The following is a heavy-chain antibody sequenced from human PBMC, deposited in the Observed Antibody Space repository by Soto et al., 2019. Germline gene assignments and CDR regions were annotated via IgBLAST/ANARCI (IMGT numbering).Heavy chain of an antibody. CDR2: INHSGST. CDR1: GGSFSGYY. Sequence: PSETLSLTCAVYGGSFSGYYWSWIRQPPGKGLEWIGEINHSGSTNYNPSLKSRVTISVDTSKNQFSLKLSSVTAADTAVYYCARGRGRHSSSSEGNWFDPWGQGTLVTVSS. D-gene: IGHD6-6*01. J-gene: IGHJ5*02. CDR3: ARGRGRHSSSSEGNWFDP. V-gene: IGHV4-34*01.